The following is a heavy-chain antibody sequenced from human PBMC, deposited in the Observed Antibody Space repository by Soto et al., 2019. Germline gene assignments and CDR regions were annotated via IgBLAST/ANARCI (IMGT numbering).Heavy chain of an antibody. CDR3: AWVTVRAGSSSYTLNYYYYGMDV. CDR1: GGAFSSYA. V-gene: IGHV1-69*13. CDR2: IIPIFGTA. J-gene: IGHJ6*02. D-gene: IGHD6-6*01. Sequence: GASVTVSCTASGGAFSSYASSLVRQAPGQGVEWMGGIIPIFGTANYAQKFQGRVTITADESTSTAYMELSSLRSEDTAVYYCAWVTVRAGSSSYTLNYYYYGMDVWGQGTTVPVS.